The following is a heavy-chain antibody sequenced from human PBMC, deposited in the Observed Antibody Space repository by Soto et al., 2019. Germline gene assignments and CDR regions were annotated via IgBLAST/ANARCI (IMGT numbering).Heavy chain of an antibody. Sequence: QITLKESGPTLVKPTQTLTLTCTFSGFSLSTYGVGVGWIRQSPTKALEWLALVYWDDAKWYSPSLESRVTVTRDTSKSQVLLAMTNVDPVDTATYYCAMWLSTPGTWGGFDYWGQGALVTVSS. CDR2: VYWDDAK. J-gene: IGHJ4*02. CDR3: AMWLSTPGTWGGFDY. CDR1: GFSLSTYGVG. D-gene: IGHD1-1*01. V-gene: IGHV2-5*02.